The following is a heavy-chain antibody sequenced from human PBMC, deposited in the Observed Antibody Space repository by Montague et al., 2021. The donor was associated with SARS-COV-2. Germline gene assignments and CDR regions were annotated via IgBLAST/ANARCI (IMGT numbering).Heavy chain of an antibody. CDR1: GVVVLSRS. D-gene: IGHD3-9*01. J-gene: IGHJ4*02. CDR2: IFYSGST. Sequence: SETLSLTCTVSGVVVLSRSSGWHTPELQSPLECVGCIFYSGSTNYNPSLKSRVTISVDTSKNQFSLKLSSVTAADTAVYYCARLGLRYFDWLLLGEGYFDYWGQGTLVTVSS. V-gene: IGHV4-59*08. CDR3: ARLGLRYFDWLLLGEGYFDY.